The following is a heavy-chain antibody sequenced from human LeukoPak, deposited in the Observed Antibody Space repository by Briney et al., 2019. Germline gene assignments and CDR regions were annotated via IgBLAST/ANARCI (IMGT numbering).Heavy chain of an antibody. D-gene: IGHD3-22*01. V-gene: IGHV4-4*07. CDR1: GGTISSYY. Sequence: SETLSLTCTVSGGTISSYYWSWIRQPAGKGLEWIGRIYTSGSTNYNPSLKSRVTMSVDTSKSQFSLKLGSVTAADTAVYYCARDNGGYDYFDYWGQGTLVTVSS. CDR2: IYTSGST. J-gene: IGHJ4*02. CDR3: ARDNGGYDYFDY.